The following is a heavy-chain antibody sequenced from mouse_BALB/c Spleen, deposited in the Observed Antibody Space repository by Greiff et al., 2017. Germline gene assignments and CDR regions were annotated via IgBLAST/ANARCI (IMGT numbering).Heavy chain of an antibody. D-gene: IGHD2-3*01. V-gene: IGHV1-82*01. J-gene: IGHJ1*01. CDR2: IYPGDGDT. CDR3: ARWGYDYGYFDV. CDR1: GYAFSSSW. Sequence: VQLQQSGPELVKPGASVKISCKASGYAFSSSWMNWVKQRPGQGLEWIGRIYPGDGDTNYNGKFKGKATLTADKSSSTAYMQLSSLTSVDSAVYFCARWGYDYGYFDVWGAGTTVTVSS.